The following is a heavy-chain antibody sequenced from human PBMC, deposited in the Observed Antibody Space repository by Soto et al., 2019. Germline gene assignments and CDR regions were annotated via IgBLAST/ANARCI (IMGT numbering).Heavy chain of an antibody. CDR2: IDWDDDK. CDR1: GFSLSTSGMC. J-gene: IGHJ6*02. Sequence: SGPTLVNPTQTLTLTCTFSGFSLSTSGMCVSWIRQPPGKALEWLALIDWDDDKYYSTSLKTRLTISKDTSKNQVVLTMTNMDPVDTATYYCARIRKGSGYSHYYYYYGMDVWGQGTTVTVSS. V-gene: IGHV2-70*01. CDR3: ARIRKGSGYSHYYYYYGMDV. D-gene: IGHD3-3*01.